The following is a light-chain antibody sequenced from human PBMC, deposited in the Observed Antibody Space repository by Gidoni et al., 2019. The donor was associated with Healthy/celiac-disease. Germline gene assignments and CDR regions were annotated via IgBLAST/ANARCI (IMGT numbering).Light chain of an antibody. J-gene: IGKJ1*01. V-gene: IGKV1-8*01. Sequence: AIRITQSPSSLSASTGDRVTITCRASQGISSYLAWYQQKPGKAPKLLIYVASTLQSGVPSRFSGSGSGTDFTLTISCLQSEDFATYYCQQYYSYPLTFXQXTKVEIK. CDR2: VAS. CDR3: QQYYSYPLT. CDR1: QGISSY.